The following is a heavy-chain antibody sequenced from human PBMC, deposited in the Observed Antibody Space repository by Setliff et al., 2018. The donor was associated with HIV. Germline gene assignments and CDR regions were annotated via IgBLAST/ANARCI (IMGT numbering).Heavy chain of an antibody. CDR3: AQLGMVDDFDY. CDR1: GGSISSYY. V-gene: IGHV4-4*07. CDR2: IYTSGST. D-gene: IGHD1-1*01. Sequence: KPSETLSLTCTVSGGSISSYYWSWIRQPAGKGLEWIGRIYTSGSTNYNPSLKSRATISVDTSKNHFSPKLRSVTAADTAVYYCAQLGMVDDFDYWGQGTLVTVSS. J-gene: IGHJ4*02.